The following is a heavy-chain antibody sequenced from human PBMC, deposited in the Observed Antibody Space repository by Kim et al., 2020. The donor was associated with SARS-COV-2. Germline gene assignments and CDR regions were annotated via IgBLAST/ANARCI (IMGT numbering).Heavy chain of an antibody. V-gene: IGHV5-51*01. J-gene: IGHJ4*02. D-gene: IGHD5-12*01. Sequence: GESLKISCKGSGYSFDNYWIGWVRQLPGKGLEWMGIIYPGDSHTRYGPSFQGHVTISADKSISTAYLQWSSLSVSDTAFYYCARVHSGYDYYFDSWGQGTLVTVSP. CDR3: ARVHSGYDYYFDS. CDR1: GYSFDNYW. CDR2: IYPGDSHT.